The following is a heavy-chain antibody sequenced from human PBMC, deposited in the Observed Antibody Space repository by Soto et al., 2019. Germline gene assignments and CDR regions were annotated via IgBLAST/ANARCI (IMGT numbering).Heavy chain of an antibody. D-gene: IGHD5-18*01. CDR2: IDPSDSYT. Sequence: PGESLKISCKGSGYSFTSYWISWVRQMPGKGLEWMGRIDPSDSYTNYSPSFQGHVTISADKSISTAYLQWSSLKASDTAMYYCARHPGTAMVIGLWGQGPLVTVSS. J-gene: IGHJ4*02. CDR3: ARHPGTAMVIGL. V-gene: IGHV5-10-1*01. CDR1: GYSFTSYW.